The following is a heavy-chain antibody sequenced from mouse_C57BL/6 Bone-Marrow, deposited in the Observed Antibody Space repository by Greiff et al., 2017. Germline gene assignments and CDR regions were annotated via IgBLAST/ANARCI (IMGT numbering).Heavy chain of an antibody. CDR2: INPSSGYT. CDR3: ARIGPPYAIDY. D-gene: IGHD2-14*01. Sequence: QVQLQQSGAELARPGASVKMSCKASGYTFTSYTMHWVKQRPGQGLEWIGYINPSSGYTKYNQKFKDKATLTADKYASTAYMQLSSLTSEDSAVDYCARIGPPYAIDYWGQGTSVTVSS. J-gene: IGHJ4*01. CDR1: GYTFTSYT. V-gene: IGHV1-4*01.